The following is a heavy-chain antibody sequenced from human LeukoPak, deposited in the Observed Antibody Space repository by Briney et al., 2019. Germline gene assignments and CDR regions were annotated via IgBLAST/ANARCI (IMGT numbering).Heavy chain of an antibody. CDR2: IYYIGST. D-gene: IGHD3-9*01. J-gene: IGHJ4*02. V-gene: IGHV4-59*08. CDR1: GGSISSYY. CDR3: ARIKNYDILTGYSPFDS. Sequence: PSETLSLTCTVSGGSISSYYWSWIRQPPGKGLEWISYIYYIGSTNYNPSLKSRVTISADTSKNQFSLKLTSVTAADTAVYYCARIKNYDILTGYSPFDSWGQGTLVTVSS.